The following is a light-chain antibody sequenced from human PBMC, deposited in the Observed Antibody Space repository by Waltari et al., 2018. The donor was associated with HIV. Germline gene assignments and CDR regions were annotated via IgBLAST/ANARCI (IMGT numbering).Light chain of an antibody. CDR1: RSDVGGYDS. CDR2: EVI. Sequence: QSALTQPRSVSGPPGQSVTIPCTGTRSDVGGYDSVTWYLQHPGKVPKLIIYEVITRPSGVPDRFSGSKSGNTASLTISGLQTEDEADYFCCSYAGTYTYVLFGGGTKLTVL. CDR3: CSYAGTYTYVL. J-gene: IGLJ3*02. V-gene: IGLV2-11*01.